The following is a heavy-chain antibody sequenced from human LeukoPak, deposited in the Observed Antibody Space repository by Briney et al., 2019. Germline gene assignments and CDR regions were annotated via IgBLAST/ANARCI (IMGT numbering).Heavy chain of an antibody. D-gene: IGHD3-16*01. V-gene: IGHV6-1*01. CDR3: SRQEGGGMDV. J-gene: IGHJ6*02. CDR1: GDSISSKSAA. CDR2: TYYRSKWHN. Sequence: SQTLSLTCAISGDSISSKSAAWNWIRQSPSRGIEWLGRTYYRSKWHNDYAVSVKSRITVKPDTSMNQFSLQLYSVTPDDTAVYYCSRQEGGGMDVWGQGTTVTVSS.